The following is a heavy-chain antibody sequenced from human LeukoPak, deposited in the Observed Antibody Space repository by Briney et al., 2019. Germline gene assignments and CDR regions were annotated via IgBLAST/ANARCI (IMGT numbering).Heavy chain of an antibody. CDR2: ITRNGAGT. D-gene: IGHD6-19*01. V-gene: IGHV3-23*01. Sequence: PGGSLRLSCAASGFTFSSYAMSWVRQAPGTGLEWVSSITRNGAGTFYADSVKGRFTVSRDNSKNALYLQINSLRAEDTAVYYCAKRAVSGLYYFDYWGQGTLVTVSS. J-gene: IGHJ4*02. CDR1: GFTFSSYA. CDR3: AKRAVSGLYYFDY.